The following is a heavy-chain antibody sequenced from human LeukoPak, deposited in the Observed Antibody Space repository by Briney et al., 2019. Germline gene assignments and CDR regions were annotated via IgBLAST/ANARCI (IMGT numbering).Heavy chain of an antibody. CDR1: GYIFTTYY. V-gene: IGHV1-46*01. Sequence: ASVKVSCKASGYIFTTYYMHWVRQAPGQGLEWMGIINPSGGSTNYAQKFQGRVTMTRDTSTSTVYMELSSLRSEDTAVYYCARADSAVAGSSFDYWGQGTLVTVSS. CDR2: INPSGGST. CDR3: ARADSAVAGSSFDY. J-gene: IGHJ4*02. D-gene: IGHD6-19*01.